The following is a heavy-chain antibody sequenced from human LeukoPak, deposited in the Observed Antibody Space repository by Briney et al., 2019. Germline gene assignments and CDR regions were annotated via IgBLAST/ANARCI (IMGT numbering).Heavy chain of an antibody. CDR3: ARVPRRVTGSNRRFYYYYYMDV. CDR2: IYYSGST. CDR1: GGSISSYY. V-gene: IGHV4-59*12. J-gene: IGHJ6*03. D-gene: IGHD2-21*02. Sequence: SETLSLTCTVSGGSISSYYWSWIRQPPGKGLEWIGYIYYSGSTNYNPSLKSRVTISVDTSKNQFSLKLSSVTAADTAVYYCARVPRRVTGSNRRFYYYYYMDVWGKGTTVTVSS.